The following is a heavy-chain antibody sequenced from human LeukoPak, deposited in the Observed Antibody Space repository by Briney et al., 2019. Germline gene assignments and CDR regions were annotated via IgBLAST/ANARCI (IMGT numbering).Heavy chain of an antibody. D-gene: IGHD6-13*01. J-gene: IGHJ4*02. CDR2: IYHSGST. CDR3: ARAKAAGWVGYFDY. CDR1: GGSISSGGYS. Sequence: SQTLSLTCTVSGGSISSGGYSWSWIRQPPGKGLEWIGYIYHSGSTYYNPSLKSRVTVSVDTSKNQFSLKLSSVTAADTAVYYCARAKAAGWVGYFDYWGQGTLVTVSS. V-gene: IGHV4-30-2*01.